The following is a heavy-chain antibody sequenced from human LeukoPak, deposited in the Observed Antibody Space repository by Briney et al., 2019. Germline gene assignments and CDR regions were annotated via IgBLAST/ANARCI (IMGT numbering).Heavy chain of an antibody. V-gene: IGHV3-23*01. D-gene: IGHD3-10*01. J-gene: IGHJ4*02. CDR3: AKDVGWGSSEY. CDR2: ISGSGSNT. CDR1: GFTFRGYG. Sequence: GGSLRLSCAASGFTFRGYGMSWVRQAPGKGLEWVSGISGSGSNTYYADSVKGRFTISRDNSKNTLYLQMNSLRAEDTAVYYCAKDVGWGSSEYWGQGTLVTVSS.